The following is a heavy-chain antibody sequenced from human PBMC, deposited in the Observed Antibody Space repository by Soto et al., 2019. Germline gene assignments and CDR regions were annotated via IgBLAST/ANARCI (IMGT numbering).Heavy chain of an antibody. CDR3: ARDLAARYYGMDV. D-gene: IGHD6-6*01. V-gene: IGHV3-21*01. Sequence: GGSLRLSCAASGFTFSSYSMNWVRQAPGKGLEWVSSISSSSSYIYYADSVKGRFTISRDNAKNSLYLQMNSLRAEDTAVYYCARDLAARYYGMDVWGQGTTVTVSS. J-gene: IGHJ6*02. CDR1: GFTFSSYS. CDR2: ISSSSSYI.